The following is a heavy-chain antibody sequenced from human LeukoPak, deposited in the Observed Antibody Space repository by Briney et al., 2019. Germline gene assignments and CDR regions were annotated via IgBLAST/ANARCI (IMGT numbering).Heavy chain of an antibody. CDR3: ARSFFYYDSSGYYGGAFDI. V-gene: IGHV4-59*01. D-gene: IGHD3-22*01. Sequence: PSGTLSLTCTVSGGSISSYYWSLIRQPPGKGLEWIGYIYYSGSTNYNPSLKSRVTISVDMSKNQFSLKLSSVTAADTAVYYCARSFFYYDSSGYYGGAFDIWGQGTMVTVSS. CDR1: GGSISSYY. CDR2: IYYSGST. J-gene: IGHJ3*02.